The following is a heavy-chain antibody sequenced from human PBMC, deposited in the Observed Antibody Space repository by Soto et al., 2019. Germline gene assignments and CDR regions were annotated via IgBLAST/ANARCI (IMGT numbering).Heavy chain of an antibody. CDR3: ARDAEGLSKWFDP. Sequence: GGSLRLSCAASGFTFSSYGMHWVRQAPGKGLEWVAVIWYDGSNKYYADSVKGRFTISRDNSKNTLYLQMNSLRAEDTAVYYCARDAEGLSKWFDPWGQGTLVTVSS. V-gene: IGHV3-33*08. CDR1: GFTFSSYG. CDR2: IWYDGSNK. J-gene: IGHJ5*02.